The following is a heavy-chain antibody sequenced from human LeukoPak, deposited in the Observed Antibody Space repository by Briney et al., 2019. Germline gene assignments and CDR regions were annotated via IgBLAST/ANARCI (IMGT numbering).Heavy chain of an antibody. CDR3: ARQPGYYDSGGYYPLPYHYGMDV. J-gene: IGHJ6*02. CDR1: GGSISSSSYY. V-gene: IGHV4-39*01. D-gene: IGHD3-22*01. Sequence: PSETLSLTCTVSGGSISSSSYYWGWIRQPPGKGLEWIGSIYYSGSTYYNPSLKSRVTISVDTSKNQFSLKPSSVTAADTAVYYCARQPGYYDSGGYYPLPYHYGMDVWGQGTTVTVSS. CDR2: IYYSGST.